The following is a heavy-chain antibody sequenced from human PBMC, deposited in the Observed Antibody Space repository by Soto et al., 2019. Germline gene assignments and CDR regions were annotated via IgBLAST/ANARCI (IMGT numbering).Heavy chain of an antibody. CDR1: GFTFSSYD. J-gene: IGHJ4*02. CDR3: ARGGYYGSGSPPPTY. CDR2: IGTAGDT. D-gene: IGHD3-10*01. Sequence: GGSLRLSCAASGFTFSSYDMHWVRQATGKGLEWVSAIGTAGDTYYPGSVKGRFTISRENAKNSLYLQMNSLRAGDTAVYYCARGGYYGSGSPPPTYWGQGTLVTVSS. V-gene: IGHV3-13*01.